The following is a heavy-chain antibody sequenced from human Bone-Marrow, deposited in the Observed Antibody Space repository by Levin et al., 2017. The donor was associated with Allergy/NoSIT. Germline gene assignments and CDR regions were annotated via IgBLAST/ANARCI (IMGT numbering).Heavy chain of an antibody. Sequence: GGSLRLSCAASGFTFSSYSMNWVRQAPGKGLEWVSSISSSSSYIYYADSVKGRFTISRDNAKNSLYLQMNSLRAEDTAVYYCARDISSSWFGGFDYWGQGTLVTVSS. V-gene: IGHV3-21*01. CDR1: GFTFSSYS. CDR2: ISSSSSYI. J-gene: IGHJ4*02. CDR3: ARDISSSWFGGFDY. D-gene: IGHD6-13*01.